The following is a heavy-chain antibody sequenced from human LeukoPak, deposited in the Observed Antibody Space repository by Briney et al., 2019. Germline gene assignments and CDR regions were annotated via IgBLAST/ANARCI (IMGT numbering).Heavy chain of an antibody. CDR1: GGSISSSSYY. CDR2: IYYSGST. Sequence: SETLSLTCTVSGGSISSSSYYWGWIRQPPGKGLEWIGSIYYSGSTYYNPSLKSRVTISVDTSKNQFSLKLSSVTAADTAVYYCARAGSGGHFDYWGQGTLVTVSS. D-gene: IGHD3-10*01. V-gene: IGHV4-39*01. J-gene: IGHJ4*02. CDR3: ARAGSGGHFDY.